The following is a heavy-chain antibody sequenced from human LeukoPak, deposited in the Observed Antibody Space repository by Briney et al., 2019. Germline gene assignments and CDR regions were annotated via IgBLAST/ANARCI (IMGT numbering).Heavy chain of an antibody. CDR2: IYYSGST. CDR1: GGSISSYY. D-gene: IGHD4-17*01. CDR3: ARLQTVTTVHYGMDV. Sequence: SETLSLTCTVSGGSISSYYWSWIRQPPGKGLEWIGYIYYSGSTNYNPSLKSRVTISVDTSKNQFSLRLSSVTAADTAVYYCARLQTVTTVHYGMDVWGQGTTVTVSS. V-gene: IGHV4-59*08. J-gene: IGHJ6*02.